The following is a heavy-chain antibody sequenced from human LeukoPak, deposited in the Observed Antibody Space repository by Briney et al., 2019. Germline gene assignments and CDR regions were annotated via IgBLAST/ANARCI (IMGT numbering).Heavy chain of an antibody. CDR3: AKDNMGIYGMDV. CDR2: IYSGGST. D-gene: IGHD7-27*01. V-gene: IGHV3-53*01. Sequence: GGSLRLSCAASGFTVSSNYMSWVRQAPGKGLEWVSVIYSGGSTYYADSVKGRFTISRDNSKNTLYLQMNSLRAEDTAVYYCAKDNMGIYGMDVWGQGTTVTVSS. J-gene: IGHJ6*02. CDR1: GFTVSSNY.